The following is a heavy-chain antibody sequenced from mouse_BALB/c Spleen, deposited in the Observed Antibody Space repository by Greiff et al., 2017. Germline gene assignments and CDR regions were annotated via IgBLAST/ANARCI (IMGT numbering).Heavy chain of an antibody. CDR2: IDPSDSYT. V-gene: IGHV1-69*02. CDR1: GYTFTSYW. CDR3: ARDYGILYYAMDY. Sequence: VQLQQPGAELVKPGASVKLSCKASGYTFTSYWMHWVKQRPGQGLEWIGEIDPSDSYTNYNQKFKGKATLTVDKSSSTAYMLLSSLTSEDSAVYYCARDYGILYYAMDYWGQGTSVTVSS. D-gene: IGHD1-1*01. J-gene: IGHJ4*01.